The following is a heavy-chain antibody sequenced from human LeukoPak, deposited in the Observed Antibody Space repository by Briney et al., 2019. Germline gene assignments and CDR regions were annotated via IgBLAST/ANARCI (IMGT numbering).Heavy chain of an antibody. D-gene: IGHD5-18*01. Sequence: PGGSLRLSCAASGFTFSDYYMSWLRQAPGKGLEGVSYISSSGSTIYYADSVKGRFTISRDNAKNSLYLQMNSLRAEDTAVYYCAGGYSYGYSNWFDPWGQGSMVTVSS. V-gene: IGHV3-11*01. CDR2: ISSSGSTI. J-gene: IGHJ5*02. CDR3: AGGYSYGYSNWFDP. CDR1: GFTFSDYY.